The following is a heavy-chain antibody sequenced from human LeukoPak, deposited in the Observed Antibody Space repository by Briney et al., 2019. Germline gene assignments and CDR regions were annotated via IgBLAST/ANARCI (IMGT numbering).Heavy chain of an antibody. V-gene: IGHV1-69*04. CDR3: AREPETIRGSRWHYNWFDP. CDR1: GGTFSSYA. CDR2: IIPILGIA. J-gene: IGHJ5*02. D-gene: IGHD6-13*01. Sequence: GSSVKVSCTASGGTFSSYAISWVRQAPGQGLEWMGRIIPILGIANYAQKFQGRVTITADKSTSTAYMELSSLRSEDTAVYYCAREPETIRGSRWHYNWFDPWGQGTLVTISS.